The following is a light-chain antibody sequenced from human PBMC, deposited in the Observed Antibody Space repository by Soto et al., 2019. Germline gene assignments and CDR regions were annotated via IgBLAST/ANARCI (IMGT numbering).Light chain of an antibody. CDR1: SSNIGSNT. Sequence: QSVLTQPPSASGTAGQRVTISCSGSSSNIGSNTVNWYQQLPGTAPKPLIYSNNQRPSGVPGRFSGSKSGTSASLAISGLQSEDEADYYCAAWDDSLNGPVVFGGGTKLTVL. CDR3: AAWDDSLNGPVV. J-gene: IGLJ2*01. CDR2: SNN. V-gene: IGLV1-44*01.